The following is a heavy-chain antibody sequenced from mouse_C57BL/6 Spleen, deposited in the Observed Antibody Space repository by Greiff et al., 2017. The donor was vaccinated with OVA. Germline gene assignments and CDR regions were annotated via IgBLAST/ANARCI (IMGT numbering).Heavy chain of an antibody. D-gene: IGHD2-5*01. CDR2: ISDGGSYT. Sequence: EVMLVESGGGLVKPGGSLKLSCAASGFTFSSYAMSWVRQTPEKRLEWVATISDGGSYTYYPDNVKGRFTISRDNAKNNLYLQMSNLKSEDTAMYYCARGGSNYGGFAYWGQGTLVTVSA. J-gene: IGHJ3*01. CDR3: ARGGSNYGGFAY. V-gene: IGHV5-4*03. CDR1: GFTFSSYA.